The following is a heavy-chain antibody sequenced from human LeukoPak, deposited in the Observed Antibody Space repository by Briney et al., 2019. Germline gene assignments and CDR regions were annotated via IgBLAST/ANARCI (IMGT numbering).Heavy chain of an antibody. Sequence: ASVKVSCKASGYTFTGYYMHWVRQAPGQGLEWMGWINPSSGGTNYAQKFQGRVTMTRDTSISTAYMELSRLRSDDTAVYYRASLDIVVVPAAGYYYMDFWGKGTTVTVSS. CDR2: INPSSGGT. CDR1: GYTFTGYY. V-gene: IGHV1-2*02. J-gene: IGHJ6*03. CDR3: ASLDIVVVPAAGYYYMDF. D-gene: IGHD2-2*01.